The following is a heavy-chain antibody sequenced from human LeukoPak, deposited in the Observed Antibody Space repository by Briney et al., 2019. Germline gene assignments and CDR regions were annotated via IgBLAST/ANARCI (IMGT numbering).Heavy chain of an antibody. CDR2: ISYDGSNK. CDR3: ARDLSYGSGDY. D-gene: IGHD3-10*01. CDR1: GFTFSSYA. Sequence: GGSLRLSCAASGFTFSSYAMHWVRQAPGKELEWVAVISYDGSNKYYADSVKGRFTISRDNSKNTLYLQMNSLRAEDTAVYYCARDLSYGSGDYWGQGILVTVSS. J-gene: IGHJ4*02. V-gene: IGHV3-30*04.